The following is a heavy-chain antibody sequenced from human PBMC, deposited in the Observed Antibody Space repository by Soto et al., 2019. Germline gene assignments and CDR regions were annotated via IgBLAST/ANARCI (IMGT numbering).Heavy chain of an antibody. CDR1: GASISSYY. Sequence: QVQLQESGPGLVKPSETLSLTCTVSGASISSYYWSWIRQPVGKGLEWIGRINPSGSTNYNPSLKSRVTMSVDTSKNQFSLKLTSVTAADTAVYYCARESVGERPLDYWGQGTLVTVSS. CDR3: ARESVGERPLDY. CDR2: INPSGST. D-gene: IGHD3-16*01. J-gene: IGHJ4*02. V-gene: IGHV4-4*07.